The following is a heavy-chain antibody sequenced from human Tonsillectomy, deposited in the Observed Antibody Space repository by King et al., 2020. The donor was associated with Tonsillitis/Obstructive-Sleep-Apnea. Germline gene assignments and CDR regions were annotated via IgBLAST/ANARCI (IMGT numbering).Heavy chain of an antibody. Sequence: QLQESGPGRVKPSETLSLTCTVSGGFISSYYWSWIRQPPGKGLEWIGYIYDSGSTNYNPSLKSRVTISVDTSKNQFSLKLSSVTAADTAVYYCARDMVLEAGGDAFDIWGQGTMVTVSS. V-gene: IGHV4-59*01. J-gene: IGHJ3*02. D-gene: IGHD2-8*01. CDR3: ARDMVLEAGGDAFDI. CDR2: IYDSGST. CDR1: GGFISSYY.